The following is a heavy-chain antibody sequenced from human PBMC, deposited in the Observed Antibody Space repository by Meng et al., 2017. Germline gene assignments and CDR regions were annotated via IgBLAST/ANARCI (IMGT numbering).Heavy chain of an antibody. D-gene: IGHD1-1*01. V-gene: IGHV4-34*01. Sequence: QVQLQQWGAGPLKPSETLSLACAVYGGSFSGYYWSWIRQPPGKGLEWIGEINHSGSTNYNPSLKSRVTISVDTSKNQFSLKLSSVTAADTAVYYCARGRSGTWPWYFDLWGRGTLVTVSS. CDR3: ARGRSGTWPWYFDL. CDR1: GGSFSGYY. CDR2: INHSGST. J-gene: IGHJ2*01.